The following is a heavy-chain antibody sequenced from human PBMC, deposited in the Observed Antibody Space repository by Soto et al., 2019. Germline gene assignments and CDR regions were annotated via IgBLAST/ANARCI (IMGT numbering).Heavy chain of an antibody. J-gene: IGHJ4*02. CDR1: GYTFTSYY. CDR2: INPSGGST. V-gene: IGHV1-46*01. CDR3: ASDCSGGSRPAYYYDY. Sequence: GASVKVSCKASGYTFTSYYMHWVRQAPGQGLEWMGIINPSGGSTSYAQKFQGRVTMTRDTSTSTVYMELSSLRSEDTAVYYCASDCSGGSRPAYYYDYWGQGTLVTVSS. D-gene: IGHD2-15*01.